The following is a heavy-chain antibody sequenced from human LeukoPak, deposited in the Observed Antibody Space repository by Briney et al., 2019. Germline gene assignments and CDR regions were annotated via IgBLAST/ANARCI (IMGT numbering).Heavy chain of an antibody. CDR2: IYPGDSET. D-gene: IGHD2-2*01. CDR1: GYRFSNYR. J-gene: IGHJ5*02. V-gene: IGHV5-51*01. CDR3: ATGGYCSSTSCFNWFDP. Sequence: GESLKISCKGSGYRFSNYRLAWVRQVPGKGLEWMGIIYPGDSETTYSPPFQGHVTISADKSVTTAYLQWSSLKPSDTAMYYCATGGYCSSTSCFNWFDPWGQGTLVTVSS.